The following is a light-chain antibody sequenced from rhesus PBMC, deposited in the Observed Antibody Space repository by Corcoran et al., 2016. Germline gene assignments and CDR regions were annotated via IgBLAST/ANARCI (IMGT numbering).Light chain of an antibody. Sequence: EIVMTQSPATLALSPGERATLSCRASQSVSSYLAWYQQKPGPAPRLLIFGASRRATDIPDRFSGSGSGTKFTLTISSLEPEYAATYFCLQSSKWPQTFGGGTKVELK. V-gene: IGKV3-24*04. CDR3: LQSSKWPQT. CDR2: GAS. CDR1: QSVSSY. J-gene: IGKJ4*01.